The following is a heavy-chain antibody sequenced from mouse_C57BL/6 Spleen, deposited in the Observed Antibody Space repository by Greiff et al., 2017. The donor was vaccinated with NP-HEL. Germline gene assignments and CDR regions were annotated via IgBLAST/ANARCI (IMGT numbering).Heavy chain of an antibody. V-gene: IGHV5-6*01. CDR2: ISSGGSYT. J-gene: IGHJ4*01. Sequence: EVKLQESGGDLVKPGGSLKLSCAASGFTFSSYGLSWVRQTPDKMLEWVATISSGGSYTYSPASVKGRFTISRDNAKNTLYLQMSSLKSEDTAMYYCARQDYGSSYYAMDYWGQGTSGTVSS. CDR3: ARQDYGSSYYAMDY. CDR1: GFTFSSYG. D-gene: IGHD1-1*01.